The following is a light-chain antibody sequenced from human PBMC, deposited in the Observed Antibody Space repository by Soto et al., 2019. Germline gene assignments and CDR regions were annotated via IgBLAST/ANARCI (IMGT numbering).Light chain of an antibody. CDR2: GNS. CDR1: SSNLGAGYD. Sequence: QSVLTQPPSVSGAPGQRVTISCAGSSSNLGAGYDVHWYRQLPGTAPKLLIYGNSNRPSGVPDRFSGSKSGTSASLAITGLQAEDEADYYCQSYDSSLSGVVFGGGTKVTVL. J-gene: IGLJ2*01. V-gene: IGLV1-40*01. CDR3: QSYDSSLSGVV.